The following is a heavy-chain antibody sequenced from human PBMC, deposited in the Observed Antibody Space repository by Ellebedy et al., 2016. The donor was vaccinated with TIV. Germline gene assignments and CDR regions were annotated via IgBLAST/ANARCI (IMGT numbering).Heavy chain of an antibody. J-gene: IGHJ4*02. V-gene: IGHV4-39*07. CDR2: IFFSGAT. CDR1: GGSISNSDYY. D-gene: IGHD1-26*01. CDR3: ARVVGSTPDY. Sequence: MPSETLSLTCTVSGGSISNSDYYWNWIRQPPGKGLEWIGSIFFSGATSYTPSLKSRVTMSLHTSKNQFSLTLTSVTASDTAVYFCARVVGSTPDYWGQGALVTVSS.